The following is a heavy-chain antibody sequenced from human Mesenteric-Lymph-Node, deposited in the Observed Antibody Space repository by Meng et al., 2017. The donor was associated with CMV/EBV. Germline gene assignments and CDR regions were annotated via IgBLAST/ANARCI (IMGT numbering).Heavy chain of an antibody. CDR3: ARGPNTIYGVLYYAGLDV. D-gene: IGHD3-3*01. V-gene: IGHV3-30*02. CDR2: IRYDGSYK. CDR1: EFTFRTYG. J-gene: IGHJ6*02. Sequence: GESLKISCEASEFTFRTYGMHWVRQAPGKGLEWVAFIRYDGSYKYYADSVQGRFIISRDNSKNTLSLQMHSLRAEDTAVYYCARGPNTIYGVLYYAGLDVWGLGTTVTVSS.